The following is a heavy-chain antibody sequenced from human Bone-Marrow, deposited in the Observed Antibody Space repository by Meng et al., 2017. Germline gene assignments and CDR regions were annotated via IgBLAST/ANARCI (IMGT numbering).Heavy chain of an antibody. CDR3: TIYTSGHM. V-gene: IGHV3-73*01. J-gene: IGHJ3*02. CDR1: GATFSGSD. Sequence: GGSLRLSCVVSGATFSGSDIHWVRQASRKRLEWVGRISRKINNFATAYAASVKGRFTISRDDSKNTAYLQMNSLISEDTALYYCTIYTSGHMWGQGTVVTVSS. D-gene: IGHD6-19*01. CDR2: ISRKINNFAT.